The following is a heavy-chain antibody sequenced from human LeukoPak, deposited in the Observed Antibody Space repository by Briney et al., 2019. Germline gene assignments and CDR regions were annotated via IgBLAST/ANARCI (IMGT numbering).Heavy chain of an antibody. D-gene: IGHD3-22*01. CDR3: ARGEPYYYDSSGYFDY. V-gene: IGHV1-2*02. Sequence: ASVKVSCKASGYTFTGYYMHWVRQAPGQGLEWMGWINPNSGGTNYAQKFQGRVTMTRDTSISTAYMELSRLRSDDTAVYYCARGEPYYYDSSGYFDYWGQGTLVTVSS. CDR2: INPNSGGT. J-gene: IGHJ4*02. CDR1: GYTFTGYY.